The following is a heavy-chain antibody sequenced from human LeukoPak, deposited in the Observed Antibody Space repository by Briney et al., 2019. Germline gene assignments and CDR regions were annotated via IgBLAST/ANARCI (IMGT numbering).Heavy chain of an antibody. CDR1: GFTFSSFA. J-gene: IGHJ4*02. CDR3: ARREFYYDSSGCYLDY. CDR2: INHSGST. V-gene: IGHV4-34*01. Sequence: GSLRLSCAASGFTFSSFARTWVRQAPAKGLEWIGEINHSGSTNYNPSLKSRVTISVDTSKNQFSLKLSSVTAADTAVYYCARREFYYDSSGCYLDYWGQGTLVTVSS. D-gene: IGHD3-22*01.